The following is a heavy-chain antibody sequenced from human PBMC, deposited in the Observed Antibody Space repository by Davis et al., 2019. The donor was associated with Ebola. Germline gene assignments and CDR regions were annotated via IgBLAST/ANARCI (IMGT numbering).Heavy chain of an antibody. D-gene: IGHD3-9*01. Sequence: SETLSLTCTVSGGSVSTWYWSWIRQAPGKGLEWIGYIYFNGNIDYNPSLKSRASISVDTSQNQFSLKLNSVTAADTAVYFCARWNYHVLWGGWFDPWGQGTLVTVSS. V-gene: IGHV4-59*02. J-gene: IGHJ5*02. CDR1: GGSVSTWY. CDR2: IYFNGNI. CDR3: ARWNYHVLWGGWFDP.